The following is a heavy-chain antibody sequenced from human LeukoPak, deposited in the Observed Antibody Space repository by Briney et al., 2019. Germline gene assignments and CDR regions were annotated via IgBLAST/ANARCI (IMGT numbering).Heavy chain of an antibody. V-gene: IGHV1-69*13. CDR2: IIPIFGTA. CDR1: GGTFSSYA. Sequence: ASVKVSCKASGGTFSSYAISWVRQAPGQGLEWMGGIIPIFGTANYAQKFQGRVTITADESTSTAYMELSSLRSEDTAVYYCARGGSRDYGSGSYYNVDYYYYMDVWGKGTTVTVSS. D-gene: IGHD3-10*01. J-gene: IGHJ6*03. CDR3: ARGGSRDYGSGSYYNVDYYYYMDV.